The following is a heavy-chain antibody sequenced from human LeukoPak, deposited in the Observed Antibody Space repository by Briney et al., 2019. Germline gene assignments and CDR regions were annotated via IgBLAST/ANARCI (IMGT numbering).Heavy chain of an antibody. D-gene: IGHD2-15*01. CDR3: ARDPPYCSGTNCYFDS. CDR1: GFTFSSSA. Sequence: GGSLRPSCAASGFTFSSSAMSWVRQAPGKGLEWVSAISNNGGYTYYADSVQGRFTISRDNSKSTLCLQMNSLRAEDTAVYYCARDPPYCSGTNCYFDSWGQGTLVTVSS. J-gene: IGHJ4*02. CDR2: ISNNGGYT. V-gene: IGHV3-23*01.